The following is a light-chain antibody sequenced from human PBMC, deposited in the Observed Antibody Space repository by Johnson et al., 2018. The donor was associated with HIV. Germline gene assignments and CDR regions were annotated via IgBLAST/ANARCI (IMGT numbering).Light chain of an antibody. V-gene: IGLV1-51*01. CDR2: DNN. CDR1: SSNIENNY. CDR3: GTWDNSLNVYV. Sequence: QSVLTQPPSVSAAPGQRVNISCSGNSSNIENNYVSWYQHLPQRAPKLLISDNNNRPSGIPDRFSGSKSGASATLAITGLQTGDEATYYCGTWDNSLNVYVFGTGTKVTVL. J-gene: IGLJ1*01.